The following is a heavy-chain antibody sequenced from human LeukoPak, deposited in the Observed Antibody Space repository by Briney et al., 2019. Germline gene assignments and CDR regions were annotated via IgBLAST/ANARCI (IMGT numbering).Heavy chain of an antibody. CDR2: IYHSGST. CDR1: GYSISSGYY. D-gene: IGHD3-10*01. Sequence: SETLSLTCTVSGYSISSGYYWGWIRQPPGKGLEWIGSIYHSGSTYYNPSLKSRVTISVDTSKNQFSLKLSSVTAADTAVYYCARDEGDGFDPWGQGTPVTVSS. CDR3: ARDEGDGFDP. V-gene: IGHV4-38-2*02. J-gene: IGHJ5*02.